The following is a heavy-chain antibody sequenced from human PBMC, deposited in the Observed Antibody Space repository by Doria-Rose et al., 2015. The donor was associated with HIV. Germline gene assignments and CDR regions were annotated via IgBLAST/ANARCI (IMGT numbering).Heavy chain of an antibody. D-gene: IGHD6-13*01. CDR3: ARIKSSRWYHKYYFDF. J-gene: IGHJ4*02. CDR2: IFSDDER. CDR1: GVSLSSPGMG. Sequence: QVQLVQSGPVLVKPTETLTLTCTVSGVSLSSPGMGVSWIRQPPGKALEWFANIFSDDERSYKTSLKSRLTISRGTSKSQVVLTMTDMDPVDTATYYCARIKSSRWYHKYYFDFWGQGTLVIVSA. V-gene: IGHV2-26*01.